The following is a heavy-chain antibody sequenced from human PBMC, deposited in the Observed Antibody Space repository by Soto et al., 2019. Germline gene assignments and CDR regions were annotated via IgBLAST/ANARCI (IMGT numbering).Heavy chain of an antibody. CDR3: ATETYWSFDY. V-gene: IGHV3-7*01. CDR2: VKPDGSDK. Sequence: GGSLRLSCAASGFTFSDFWMSWVRQAPGKGLEWVANVKPDGSDKYYVDSVKGRFTISRDNAKDSLYLQMNSLRAEDTAVYYCATETYWSFDYWGQGALVTSPQ. D-gene: IGHD2-8*02. CDR1: GFTFSDFW. J-gene: IGHJ4*02.